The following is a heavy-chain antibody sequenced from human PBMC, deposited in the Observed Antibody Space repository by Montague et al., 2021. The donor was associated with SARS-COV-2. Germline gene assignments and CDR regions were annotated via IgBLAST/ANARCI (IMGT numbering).Heavy chain of an antibody. Sequence: SETLSLTCAVHGGSFSTYSWNWIRQPPGKGLEWIGEIHHGGSTNYNPSLKSRVTISADTPKNQFSLKLTSVAAADTAVYYCARLGDGVVPSPILGVGPYYSYYYMDVWGKGTTVTVS. CDR3: ARLGDGVVPSPILGVGPYYSYYYMDV. J-gene: IGHJ6*03. CDR2: IHHGGST. D-gene: IGHD3-10*01. V-gene: IGHV4-34*01. CDR1: GGSFSTYS.